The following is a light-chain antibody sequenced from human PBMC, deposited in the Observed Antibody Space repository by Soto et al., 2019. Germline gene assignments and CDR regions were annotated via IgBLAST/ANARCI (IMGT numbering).Light chain of an antibody. V-gene: IGKV3-20*01. Sequence: EIVLTQSPATLSLSPGERATLSCRASQSVGSYLDWYQEKPGQPPRLLIYSAYSRATGIQDRFSGSGSGTDFTLTIRRLEPEDFAVYYCKQYGSSPWTFGQGTKVDIK. CDR2: SAY. CDR3: KQYGSSPWT. J-gene: IGKJ1*01. CDR1: QSVGSY.